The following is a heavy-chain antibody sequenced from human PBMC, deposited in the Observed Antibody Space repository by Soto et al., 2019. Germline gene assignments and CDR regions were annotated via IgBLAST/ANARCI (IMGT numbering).Heavy chain of an antibody. Sequence: GGSLRLSCAASGFTFSSYAMSWVRQAPGKGLEWVSAISGSGGSTYYADSVKGWFTITRDNSKNALYLQMNSLRAEDRTVYYCANGEDTAMVSYYYYYMDVWVKGTPVTVSS. CDR2: ISGSGGST. J-gene: IGHJ6*03. D-gene: IGHD5-18*01. CDR3: ANGEDTAMVSYYYYYMDV. CDR1: GFTFSSYA. V-gene: IGHV3-23*01.